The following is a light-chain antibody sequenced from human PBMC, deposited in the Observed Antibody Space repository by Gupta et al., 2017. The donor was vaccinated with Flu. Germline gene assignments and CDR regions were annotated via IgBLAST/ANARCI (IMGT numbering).Light chain of an antibody. Sequence: QSVLTQPPSTSGTPGQRVTISCSGTTFNTGNNYVYWFQQLPGAAPRLLIYRVNERHSGVPDRFSASKSATSGSLAISGLRSEDEGDYFCGAWDNSLNSFVFGTGTTVTVL. CDR2: RVN. J-gene: IGLJ1*01. V-gene: IGLV1-47*01. CDR3: GAWDNSLNSFV. CDR1: TFNTGNNY.